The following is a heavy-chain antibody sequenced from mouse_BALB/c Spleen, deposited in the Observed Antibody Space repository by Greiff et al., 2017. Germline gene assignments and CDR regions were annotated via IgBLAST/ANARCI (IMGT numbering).Heavy chain of an antibody. CDR2: ISSGGST. D-gene: IGHD1-1*01. CDR1: GFTFSSYA. CDR3: ARDYYGSSWYFDV. J-gene: IGHJ1*01. V-gene: IGHV5-6-5*01. Sequence: EVKVVESGGGLVKPGGSLKLSCAASGFTFSSYAMSWVRQTPEKRLEWVASISSGGSTYYPDSVKGRFTISRDNARNILYLQMSSLRSEDTAMYYCARDYYGSSWYFDVWGAGTTVTVSS.